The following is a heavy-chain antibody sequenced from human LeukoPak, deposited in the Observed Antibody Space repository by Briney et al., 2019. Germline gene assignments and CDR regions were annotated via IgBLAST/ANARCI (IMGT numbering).Heavy chain of an antibody. D-gene: IGHD5-24*01. CDR1: GFTFSSYG. V-gene: IGHV3-23*01. CDR3: AKDAPYVEMATMVKAYYFDY. J-gene: IGHJ4*02. CDR2: ISGSGGST. Sequence: GGSLRLSCAASGFTFSSYGMHWVRQAPRKGLEWVSGISGSGGSTYYADSVKGRFTISRDNSKNTLYLQMNSLRAEDTAIYYCAKDAPYVEMATMVKAYYFDYWGQGTLVTVSS.